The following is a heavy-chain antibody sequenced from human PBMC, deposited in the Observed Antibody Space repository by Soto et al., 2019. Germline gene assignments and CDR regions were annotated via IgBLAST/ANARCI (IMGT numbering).Heavy chain of an antibody. D-gene: IGHD5-12*01. CDR3: ARDHHRYSGYDYVDY. CDR2: ISSSSSYT. V-gene: IGHV3-11*05. J-gene: IGHJ4*02. Sequence: GGSLRLSCAASGVTFSDYYMSWIGQAPGKGLEWVSYISSSSSYTNYADSVKGRFTISRDNAKNSLYLQMNSLRAEDTAVYYCARDHHRYSGYDYVDYWGKGTLVTVYS. CDR1: GVTFSDYY.